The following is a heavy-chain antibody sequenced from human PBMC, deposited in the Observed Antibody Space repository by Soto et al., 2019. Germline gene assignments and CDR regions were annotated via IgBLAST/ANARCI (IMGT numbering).Heavy chain of an antibody. CDR2: ISGSGGST. V-gene: IGHV3-23*01. Sequence: EVQLLESGGGLVQPGGSLRLSCAASGFTFSSYAMSWVRQAPGKGLEWVSAISGSGGSTYYADSVKGRFTISRDNSKNTLYLQMNSLRAEDTAVYYCAKAVKSYRGYDLSWFDPWGQGTLVTVSS. D-gene: IGHD5-12*01. J-gene: IGHJ5*02. CDR3: AKAVKSYRGYDLSWFDP. CDR1: GFTFSSYA.